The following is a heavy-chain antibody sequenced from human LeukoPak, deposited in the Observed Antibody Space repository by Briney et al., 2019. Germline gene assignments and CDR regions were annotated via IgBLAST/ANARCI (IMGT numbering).Heavy chain of an antibody. V-gene: IGHV5-51*01. CDR1: GYSFTSYW. CDR2: IYPGDSDT. Sequence: GESLKISCRGSGYSFTSYWIGWVRQMPGKGLEWMGIIYPGDSDTRYSPSFQGQITISADKSISTAYLQWSSLKASDTAMYYCARRRGWDYDSSGYDFDYWGQGTLVTVSS. J-gene: IGHJ4*02. D-gene: IGHD3-22*01. CDR3: ARRRGWDYDSSGYDFDY.